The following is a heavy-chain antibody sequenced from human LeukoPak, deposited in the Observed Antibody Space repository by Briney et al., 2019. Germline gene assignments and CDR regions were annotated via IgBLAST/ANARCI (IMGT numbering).Heavy chain of an antibody. CDR3: ARAIGYSSSSEEDY. Sequence: GGSLRLSCAASGFTFSSYAMHWVRQAPGKGLEYVSAISSNGGSTYYANSVKGRFTISRDNSKNTLYLQMGSLRAEDMAVYYCARAIGYSSSSEEDYWGQGTLVTVSS. J-gene: IGHJ4*02. D-gene: IGHD6-6*01. CDR2: ISSNGGST. CDR1: GFTFSSYA. V-gene: IGHV3-64*01.